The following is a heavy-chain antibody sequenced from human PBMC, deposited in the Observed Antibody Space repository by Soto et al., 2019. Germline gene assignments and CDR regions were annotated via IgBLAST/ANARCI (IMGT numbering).Heavy chain of an antibody. J-gene: IGHJ4*02. D-gene: IGHD3-22*01. V-gene: IGHV1-69*12. CDR1: GGTFSSYA. CDR2: IIPIFGTA. CDR3: ARDRYYYESSGYGRWFPFDY. Sequence: QVQLVQSGAEVKKPGSSVKVSCKASGGTFSSYAISWVRQAPGQGLEWMGGIIPIFGTANYAQKFQGRVTITADESTSTAYMELSSLRSEDTAVYYCARDRYYYESSGYGRWFPFDYWGQGTLVTVSS.